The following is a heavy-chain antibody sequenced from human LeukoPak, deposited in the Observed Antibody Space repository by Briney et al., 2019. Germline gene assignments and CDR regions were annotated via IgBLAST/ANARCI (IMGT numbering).Heavy chain of an antibody. CDR1: GGSISSYY. CDR3: ARVRLVRGVARWFDP. Sequence: SETLSLTCTVSGGSISSYYWSWIRQPPGKGLEWIGYIYYSGSTNYNPSLKSRVTISVDTSKNQFSLKLSSVTAADTAVYYCARVRLVRGVARWFDPWGQGTLVTVSS. V-gene: IGHV4-59*01. CDR2: IYYSGST. J-gene: IGHJ5*02. D-gene: IGHD3-10*01.